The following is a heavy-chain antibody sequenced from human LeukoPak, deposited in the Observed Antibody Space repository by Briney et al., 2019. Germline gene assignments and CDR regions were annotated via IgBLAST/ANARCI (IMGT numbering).Heavy chain of an antibody. CDR3: ARQPLVRDCGGDCEFDY. CDR1: GYSFSNYW. Sequence: GESLKISCKGSGYSFSNYWIGWVRQMPGKGLEWMGIIYPGDSNTRYSPSFQGQVTISADKSISTAYLQWTSLKASDTAIYYCARQPLVRDCGGDCEFDYWGQETRVSVSS. CDR2: IYPGDSNT. J-gene: IGHJ4*02. D-gene: IGHD2-21*02. V-gene: IGHV5-51*01.